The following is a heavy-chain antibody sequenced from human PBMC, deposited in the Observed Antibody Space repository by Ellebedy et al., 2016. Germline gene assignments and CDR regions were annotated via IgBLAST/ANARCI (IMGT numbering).Heavy chain of an antibody. V-gene: IGHV3-23*01. CDR2: ISYSGGST. CDR3: AKHGLPTLDCSRTSCYNYYYYPMDV. D-gene: IGHD2-2*01. Sequence: GGSLRLSXAASGFTFNSFAMSWVRQAPGKGLEWVSSISYSGGSTYYADSAKGRLTISRDNSKTTLSLQMNSLRAEDTAVYYCAKHGLPTLDCSRTSCYNYYYYPMDVWGQGTTVTVSS. CDR1: GFTFNSFA. J-gene: IGHJ6*02.